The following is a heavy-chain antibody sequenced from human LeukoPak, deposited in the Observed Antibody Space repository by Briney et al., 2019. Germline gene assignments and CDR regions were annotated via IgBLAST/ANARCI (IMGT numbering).Heavy chain of an antibody. Sequence: GESLRLSCTTSGFTFSTYWMSWVRQAPGKGLEWVANIKQDGSEEYYVDSVKGRFTISRDNAKNSLYLQMNSLRAEDTAVYYCARGRTWLRYDAFDIWGQGTMVTVSS. J-gene: IGHJ3*02. V-gene: IGHV3-7*01. CDR1: GFTFSTYW. CDR2: IKQDGSEE. D-gene: IGHD5-12*01. CDR3: ARGRTWLRYDAFDI.